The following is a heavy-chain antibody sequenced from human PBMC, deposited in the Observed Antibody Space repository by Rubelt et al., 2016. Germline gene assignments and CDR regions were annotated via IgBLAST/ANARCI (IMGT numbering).Heavy chain of an antibody. CDR2: IDPSDSFT. J-gene: IGHJ4*02. V-gene: IGHV5-10-1*01. D-gene: IGHD1-7*01. Sequence: GKGLEWMGRIDPSDSFTHYNPSFQGNVTISTDTSISTAYLHWPSLKASDTATYYCARVDGTTPSEYWGQGTLLTVSS. CDR3: ARVDGTTPSEY.